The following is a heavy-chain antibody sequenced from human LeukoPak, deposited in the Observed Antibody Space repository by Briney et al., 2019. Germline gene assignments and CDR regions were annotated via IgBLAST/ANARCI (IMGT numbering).Heavy chain of an antibody. CDR2: ISSSSSTI. J-gene: IGHJ4*02. Sequence: GGGLRLFCAASGLTFSRDRMNWVGGARGKGLEWVSYISSSSSTIYYADSVKGGFTISRENAKNSLYLQMNSLRAEDTAVYYCARDSGDKGSDYWGQGTLVTVSS. D-gene: IGHD2-21*02. CDR1: GLTFSRDR. CDR3: ARDSGDKGSDY. V-gene: IGHV3-48*04.